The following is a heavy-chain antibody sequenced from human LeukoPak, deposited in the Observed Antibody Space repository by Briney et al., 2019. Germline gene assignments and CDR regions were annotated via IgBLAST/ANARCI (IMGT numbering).Heavy chain of an antibody. D-gene: IGHD3-9*01. J-gene: IGHJ4*02. CDR1: GGSFSGYY. Sequence: KASETLSLTCAVYGGSFSGYYWSWIRQPPGKGLEWIGEINHSGSTNYNPSLKSRVTISVDTSKNQFSLKLSSVTAADTAVYYCARHDLAIRYFDYWGQGTLVTVSS. V-gene: IGHV4-34*01. CDR2: INHSGST. CDR3: ARHDLAIRYFDY.